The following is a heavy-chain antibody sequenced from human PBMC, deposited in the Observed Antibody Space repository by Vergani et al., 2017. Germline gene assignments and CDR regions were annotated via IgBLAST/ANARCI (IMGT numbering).Heavy chain of an antibody. V-gene: IGHV3-23*04. CDR2: ISGSGGST. CDR1: GFTFSSYA. D-gene: IGHD2-2*02. CDR3: AKASDIVVVPAAIGGYYFDY. J-gene: IGHJ4*02. Sequence: VQLVESGGGLVKPGGSLRLSCAASGFTFSSYAMSWVRQAPGKGLEWVSAISGSGGSTYYADSVKGRFTISRDNAKNSLYLQMNSLRAEDTALYYCAKASDIVVVPAAIGGYYFDYWGQGTLVTVSS.